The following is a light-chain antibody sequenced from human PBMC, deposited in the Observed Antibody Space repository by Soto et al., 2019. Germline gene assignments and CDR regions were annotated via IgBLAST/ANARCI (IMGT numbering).Light chain of an antibody. CDR2: DAS. Sequence: AIHFTQSPSSLSATVGDSVTITCRASQGIARALAWYQQKPGKAPKLLIYDASSLESGVPSRFSGSGYVTDFTLTITSLQPEDFATYYCQQFSNYPLTFGGGTKVEIK. V-gene: IGKV1D-13*01. CDR1: QGIARA. CDR3: QQFSNYPLT. J-gene: IGKJ4*01.